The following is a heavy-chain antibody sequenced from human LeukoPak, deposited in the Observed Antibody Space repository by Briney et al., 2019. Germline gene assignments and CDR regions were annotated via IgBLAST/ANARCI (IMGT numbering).Heavy chain of an antibody. D-gene: IGHD3-3*01. Sequence: PSETLSLTCAVYGGSFSGYYWSWIRQPPGKGLEWIGEINHSGSTNYNPSHKSRVTISVDTSKNQFSLKLSSVTAADTAVYYCAALYYDFSFWGQGTLVTVSS. CDR3: AALYYDFSF. CDR1: GGSFSGYY. V-gene: IGHV4-34*01. CDR2: INHSGST. J-gene: IGHJ4*02.